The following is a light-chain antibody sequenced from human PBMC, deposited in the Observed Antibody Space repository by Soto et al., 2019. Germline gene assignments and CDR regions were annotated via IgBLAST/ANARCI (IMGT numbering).Light chain of an antibody. CDR2: GNS. CDR3: QSYDSGLSGVV. CDR1: SANIGAGYD. V-gene: IGLV1-40*01. Sequence: QSVLTQPPSVSGAPGQRVTISCTGSSANIGAGYDVHWYQQLPETAPKLLIYGNSNRPSGVPDRFSGSKSVTSASLAITGLQAEDEADYYCQSYDSGLSGVVFGGGTKLTVL. J-gene: IGLJ2*01.